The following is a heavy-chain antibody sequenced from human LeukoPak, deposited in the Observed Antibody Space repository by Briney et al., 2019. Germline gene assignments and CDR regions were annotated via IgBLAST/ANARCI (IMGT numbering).Heavy chain of an antibody. CDR2: FDGNGPNT. V-gene: IGHV3-23*01. Sequence: GGSLRLSCAASGLTFSSFAMTWVRQAPGKGLEWVSGFDGNGPNTYYADSVKGRWTISRDNSRNTLYLEMNSLRPEDTAIYYCAKPRTTGLGWAQFDYWGQGSLVTVSS. CDR3: AKPRTTGLGWAQFDY. J-gene: IGHJ4*02. D-gene: IGHD2-8*02. CDR1: GLTFSSFA.